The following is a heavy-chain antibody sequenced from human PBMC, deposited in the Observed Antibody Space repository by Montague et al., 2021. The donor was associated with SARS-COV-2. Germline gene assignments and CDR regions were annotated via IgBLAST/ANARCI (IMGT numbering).Heavy chain of an antibody. V-gene: IGHV4-59*01. CDR1: GGSISNYY. CDR3: ARARGGTIFGVIGAYHGMDI. Sequence: SETLSLTCTVSGGSISNYYWSRIRQSPGKGLEWIAYMYYSGSTKYNPSLKSRATISVDTSKNQFSLTLSSMTAADTAVYYCARARGGTIFGVIGAYHGMDIWGQGTTVTVS. D-gene: IGHD3-3*01. CDR2: MYYSGST. J-gene: IGHJ6*02.